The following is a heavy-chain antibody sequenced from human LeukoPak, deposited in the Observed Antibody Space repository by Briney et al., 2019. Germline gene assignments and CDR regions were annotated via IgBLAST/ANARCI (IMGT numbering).Heavy chain of an antibody. Sequence: GGSLRLSCAASGFTFSSYWMSWVRQAPGKGLEWVAVISYDGSNKYYADSVKGRFTISRDNSKNTLYLQMNSLRAEDTAVYYCARDRTAAGLDYWGQGTLVTVSS. J-gene: IGHJ4*02. CDR3: ARDRTAAGLDY. V-gene: IGHV3-30-3*01. CDR2: ISYDGSNK. D-gene: IGHD6-13*01. CDR1: GFTFSSYW.